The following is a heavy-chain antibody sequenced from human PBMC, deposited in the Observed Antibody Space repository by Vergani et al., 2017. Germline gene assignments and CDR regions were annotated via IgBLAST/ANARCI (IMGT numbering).Heavy chain of an antibody. CDR2: IYYSGST. V-gene: IGHV4-59*01. D-gene: IGHD5-18*01. CDR3: AREDPGGYSYGLEY. CDR1: GGSISSYY. Sequence: QVQLQESGPGLVKPSETLSLTCTVSGGSISSYYWSWIRQPPGKGLEWIGYIYYSGSTNYNPSLKSRVTISVDTSKYQFALKLSSVTAADTAVYYCAREDPGGYSYGLEYWGQGTLVTVSS. J-gene: IGHJ4*02.